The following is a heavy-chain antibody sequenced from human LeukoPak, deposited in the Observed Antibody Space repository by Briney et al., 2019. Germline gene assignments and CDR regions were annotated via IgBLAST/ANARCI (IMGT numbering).Heavy chain of an antibody. J-gene: IGHJ4*02. Sequence: GGSLRLSCAASGFTFTNHAMSWVRQAPGKGLEWVSAISGSGDATKYADPVKGQFTISRDNFKNTVSLQMINLRAEDTAVYFCAKSDCGSDGCKLLNYWGQGILVTVSS. V-gene: IGHV3-23*01. CDR1: GFTFTNHA. D-gene: IGHD2-21*01. CDR3: AKSDCGSDGCKLLNY. CDR2: ISGSGDAT.